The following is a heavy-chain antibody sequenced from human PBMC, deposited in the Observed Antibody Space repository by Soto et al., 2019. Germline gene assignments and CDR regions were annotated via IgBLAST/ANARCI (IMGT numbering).Heavy chain of an antibody. D-gene: IGHD6-13*01. CDR3: ARAIAAAGTHRAFDI. CDR1: GYTFTSYG. CDR2: ISAYNGNT. J-gene: IGHJ3*02. Sequence: VASVKVSCKASGYTFTSYGISWVRQAPGQGLEWMGWISAYNGNTNYAQKLQGRVTMTTDTSTSTAYMELRSLRSDDTAVYYCARAIAAAGTHRAFDIWGQGTMVTVSS. V-gene: IGHV1-18*01.